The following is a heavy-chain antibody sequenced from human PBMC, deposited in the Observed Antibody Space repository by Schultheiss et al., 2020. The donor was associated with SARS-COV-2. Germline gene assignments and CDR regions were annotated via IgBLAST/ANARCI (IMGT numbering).Heavy chain of an antibody. D-gene: IGHD3-22*01. CDR1: GGSISSYY. Sequence: SETLSLTCTVSGGSISSYYWSWIRQPPGKGLEWIGSIYTSGSTNYNPSLKSRVTMSVDTSKNQFSLKLSSVTAADTAVYYCANCYYDSTNWFDPWGQGTLVTVSS. V-gene: IGHV4-4*07. J-gene: IGHJ5*02. CDR3: ANCYYDSTNWFDP. CDR2: IYTSGST.